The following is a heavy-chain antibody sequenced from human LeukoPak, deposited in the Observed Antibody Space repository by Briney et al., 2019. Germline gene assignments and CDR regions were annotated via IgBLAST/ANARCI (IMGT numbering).Heavy chain of an antibody. CDR3: ARDAGSGYYDY. CDR2: INPSSGGT. Sequence: ASVKVSCKASGYTFTGYYMHWVRQAPGQGLEWMGWINPSSGGTNYAQKFQGRVTMTRDTSISTAYMELSRLRSDDTAVYYCARDAGSGYYDYWGQGTLVTVSS. CDR1: GYTFTGYY. D-gene: IGHD3-22*01. J-gene: IGHJ4*02. V-gene: IGHV1-2*02.